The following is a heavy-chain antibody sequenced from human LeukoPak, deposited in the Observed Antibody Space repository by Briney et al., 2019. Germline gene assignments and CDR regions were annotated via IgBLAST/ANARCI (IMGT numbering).Heavy chain of an antibody. D-gene: IGHD1-1*01. Sequence: GESLKISCKGSGYSFTSYWIGWVRQMPGKGLEWMGSIYPGDSDTRYSPSFQGQVTISADKSISTAYLQWSSLKASDTAMYYCARTGTNYYYYMDVWGKGTTVTVSS. J-gene: IGHJ6*03. CDR3: ARTGTNYYYYMDV. CDR2: IYPGDSDT. V-gene: IGHV5-51*01. CDR1: GYSFTSYW.